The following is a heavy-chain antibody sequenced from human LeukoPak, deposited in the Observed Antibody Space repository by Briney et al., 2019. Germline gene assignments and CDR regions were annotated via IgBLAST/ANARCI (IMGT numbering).Heavy chain of an antibody. Sequence: PGGSLRLSCAASGFTFSYYAMHWVRQAPGKGLEWVTLVSYDGSNKYYADSVKGRFTISRDNSKNTLFLQMNSLRAEDTAVYYCARDHELYCSGGSCSRMDVWGKGTTVTISS. CDR1: GFTFSYYA. D-gene: IGHD2-15*01. CDR3: ARDHELYCSGGSCSRMDV. J-gene: IGHJ6*03. CDR2: VSYDGSNK. V-gene: IGHV3-30*04.